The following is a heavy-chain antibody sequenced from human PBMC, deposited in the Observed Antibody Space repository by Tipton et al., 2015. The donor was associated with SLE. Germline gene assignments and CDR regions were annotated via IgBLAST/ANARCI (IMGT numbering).Heavy chain of an antibody. V-gene: IGHV3-30-3*01. J-gene: IGHJ3*01. CDR1: GFTFSSYA. Sequence: QLVQSGGGVVQPGRSLRLSCAASGFTFSSYAMHWVRQAPGKGLEWVAVISYDGSNKYYADSVKGRFTISRDNSKNTLYLQMNSLRAEDTAVYYCANGASLWGQGTMVTVSS. D-gene: IGHD1-26*01. CDR3: ANGASL. CDR2: ISYDGSNK.